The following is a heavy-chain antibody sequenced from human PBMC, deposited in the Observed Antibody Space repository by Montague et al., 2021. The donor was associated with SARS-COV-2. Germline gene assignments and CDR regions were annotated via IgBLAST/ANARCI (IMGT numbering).Heavy chain of an antibody. J-gene: IGHJ6*02. CDR1: GFPFSSYA. V-gene: IGHV3-30*04. D-gene: IGHD3-3*02. CDR2: ISYDGSNK. Sequence: SLRLSWAASGFPFSSYAMHWVRQAPGKGLEWAAVISYDGSNKYYADSVKGRFTISRDNSKNTLYLQMNSLRAEDTAVYYCAGELGFYGMDVWGQGTTVTVSS. CDR3: AGELGFYGMDV.